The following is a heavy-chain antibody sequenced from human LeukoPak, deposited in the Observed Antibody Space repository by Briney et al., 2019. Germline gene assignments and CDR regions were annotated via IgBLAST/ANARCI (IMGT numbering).Heavy chain of an antibody. Sequence: SGGSLRLSCAASGFSVSSNYMNWVRQGPGKGLEWVSVIYRDGSTYYAGSVKGRFTISRDNSKNTLYLQMNSLRAEDTAVYYCARDSGDGDYTPDMDVWGRGTTVIVSS. CDR1: GFSVSSNY. J-gene: IGHJ6*03. V-gene: IGHV3-53*01. CDR3: ARDSGDGDYTPDMDV. CDR2: IYRDGST. D-gene: IGHD2-21*02.